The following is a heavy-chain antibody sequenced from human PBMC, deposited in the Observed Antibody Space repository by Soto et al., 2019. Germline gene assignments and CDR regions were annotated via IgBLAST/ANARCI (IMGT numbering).Heavy chain of an antibody. V-gene: IGHV4-34*01. D-gene: IGHD6-19*01. CDR1: VGSFSGHY. Sequence: SETLSLTCAVYVGSFSGHYWSWIRQPPGKGLEWIGEINHSGSSNYNPSLKSRVTISVDTSKNQFSLKLSSVTAADTAVYYCARGMAVTGHYLDYWGQGNLVTVSS. CDR2: INHSGSS. CDR3: ARGMAVTGHYLDY. J-gene: IGHJ4*02.